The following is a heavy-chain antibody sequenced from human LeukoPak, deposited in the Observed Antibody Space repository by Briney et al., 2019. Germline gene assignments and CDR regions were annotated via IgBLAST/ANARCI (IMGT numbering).Heavy chain of an antibody. Sequence: GRSLRLSCAASGFTFSSYAMHWVRQAPGKGLEWVAVISYDGSNKYYADSVKGRFTISRDNSKNTLYLQMNSLRAEDTAVYYCARAGGYFYGMDVWGQGTLVTVSS. J-gene: IGHJ6*02. CDR1: GFTFSSYA. V-gene: IGHV3-30-3*01. D-gene: IGHD2-15*01. CDR2: ISYDGSNK. CDR3: ARAGGYFYGMDV.